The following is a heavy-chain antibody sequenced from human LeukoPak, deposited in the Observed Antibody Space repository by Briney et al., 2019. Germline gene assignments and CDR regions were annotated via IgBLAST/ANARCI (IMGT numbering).Heavy chain of an antibody. J-gene: IGHJ4*02. D-gene: IGHD3-16*01. CDR3: ARSFWGERPYYFDY. CDR2: ISSDGSYK. CDR1: GFTFSSHA. Sequence: PGGSLRLSCAASGFTFSSHALHWVRQAPGKGLEWVAVISSDGSYKYYADSVKGRFTISRDNSKNTLYLQMNSLRAEDTAVYYCARSFWGERPYYFDYWGQGTLVTVSS. V-gene: IGHV3-30*04.